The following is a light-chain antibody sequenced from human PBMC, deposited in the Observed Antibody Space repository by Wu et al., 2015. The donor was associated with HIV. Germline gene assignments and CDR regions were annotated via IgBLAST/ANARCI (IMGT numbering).Light chain of an antibody. CDR2: DAS. Sequence: EIVMTQSPATLSVSPGERATLSCRASQSVSSNLAWYQQKPGQAPRLLIYDASNRATGIPARFSGSRSGTDFTLTISSLEPEDFAVYYCQQRSNWPPYTFGQGTKLEIK. V-gene: IGKV3-11*01. CDR1: QSVSSN. CDR3: QQRSNWPPYT. J-gene: IGKJ2*01.